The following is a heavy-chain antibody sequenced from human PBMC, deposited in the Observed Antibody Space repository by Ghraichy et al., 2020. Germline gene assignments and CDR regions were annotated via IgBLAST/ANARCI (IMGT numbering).Heavy chain of an antibody. CDR2: ISYDGNDK. Sequence: GESLNISCAASGFNFNSYGMHWVRQAPGKGLEWVASISYDGNDKYYADSVKGRFTISRDNSKNTLYLQMNSLRAEDTAVYYCAKDKGDFVVVPAANHLYGMDVWGQGTTVTVSS. V-gene: IGHV3-30*18. J-gene: IGHJ6*02. CDR3: AKDKGDFVVVPAANHLYGMDV. D-gene: IGHD2-2*01. CDR1: GFNFNSYG.